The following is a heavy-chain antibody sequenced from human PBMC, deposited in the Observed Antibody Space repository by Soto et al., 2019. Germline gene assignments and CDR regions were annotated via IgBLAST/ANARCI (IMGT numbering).Heavy chain of an antibody. Sequence: GGSLRLSCAASGFTFDDYAMHWVRQAPGKGLEWVSLISWDGGSTYYADSVKGRFTIPRDNSKNSLYLQMNSLRAEDTALYYCAKEGGTGYYGMDVWGQGTTVTVSS. CDR2: ISWDGGST. V-gene: IGHV3-43D*04. J-gene: IGHJ6*02. CDR1: GFTFDDYA. CDR3: AKEGGTGYYGMDV. D-gene: IGHD3-10*01.